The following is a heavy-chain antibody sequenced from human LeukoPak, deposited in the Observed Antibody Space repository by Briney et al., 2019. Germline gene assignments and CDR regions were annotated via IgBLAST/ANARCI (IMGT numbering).Heavy chain of an antibody. CDR2: IYYSGST. D-gene: IGHD1-26*01. CDR1: GGSISSYY. J-gene: IGHJ4*02. CDR3: ARSEWELPPRDY. V-gene: IGHV4-59*01. Sequence: SETVSLTCTVSGGSISSYYWSWIRQPPGKGLERIGYIYYSGSTNYNPSLKSRVTISVDTSKNQFSLKLSSVTAADTAVYYCARSEWELPPRDYWGQGTLVTVSS.